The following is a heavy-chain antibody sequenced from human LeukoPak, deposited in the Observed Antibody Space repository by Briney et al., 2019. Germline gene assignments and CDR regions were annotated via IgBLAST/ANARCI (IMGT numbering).Heavy chain of an antibody. V-gene: IGHV3-74*01. CDR3: VRGYCVGSSCSRAY. CDR2: IKTDGSST. Sequence: GGSLRLSCAASGFTLSSYSMSWVRQAPGKGLVWVSRIKTDGSSTTYADSVKGRFTISRDNAKNTLYLQMNSLRAEDTAVYYCVRGYCVGSSCSRAYWGQGTLVTVSS. CDR1: GFTLSSYS. J-gene: IGHJ4*02. D-gene: IGHD2-15*01.